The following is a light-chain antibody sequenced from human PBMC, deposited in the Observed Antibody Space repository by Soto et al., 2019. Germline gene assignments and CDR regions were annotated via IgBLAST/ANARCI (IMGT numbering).Light chain of an antibody. CDR2: AAS. CDR1: QSISTY. CDR3: QQSYSTPRT. V-gene: IGKV1-39*01. J-gene: IGKJ1*01. Sequence: DIQMTQSPSSLSASVGDGVTITCRASQSISTYLNWYHQKPGKAPQLLIYAASSLQTGVPSRFSGSGSGTEFTLTISSLQPEDFATYYCQQSYSTPRTFGQGTKVEIK.